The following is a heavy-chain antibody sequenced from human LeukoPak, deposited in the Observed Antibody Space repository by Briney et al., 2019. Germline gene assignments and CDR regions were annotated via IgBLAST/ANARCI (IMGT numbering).Heavy chain of an antibody. CDR3: AKGDYGGNWGYYFDY. D-gene: IGHD4-23*01. V-gene: IGHV3-53*01. CDR2: IYSGGST. J-gene: IGHJ4*02. CDR1: GFTVSSNY. Sequence: GGSLRLSCAASGFTVSSNYMSWVRQAPGKGLEWVSIIYSGGSTFYADSVKGRFTISRDNSKNTLYLQMNSLRAEDTAVYYCAKGDYGGNWGYYFDYWGQGTLVTVSS.